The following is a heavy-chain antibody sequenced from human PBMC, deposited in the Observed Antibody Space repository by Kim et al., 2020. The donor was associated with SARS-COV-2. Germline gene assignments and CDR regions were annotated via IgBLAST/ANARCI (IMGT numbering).Heavy chain of an antibody. J-gene: IGHJ5*02. CDR1: GGSISSYY. CDR3: ARKEGWEPQGKFDP. Sequence: SETLSLTCTVSGGSISSYYWSWIRQPPGKGLEWIGYIYYSGSTNYNPSLKSRVTISVDTSKNQFSLKLSSVTAADTAVYYCARKEGWEPQGKFDPWGQGTLVTVSS. D-gene: IGHD1-26*01. CDR2: IYYSGST. V-gene: IGHV4-59*08.